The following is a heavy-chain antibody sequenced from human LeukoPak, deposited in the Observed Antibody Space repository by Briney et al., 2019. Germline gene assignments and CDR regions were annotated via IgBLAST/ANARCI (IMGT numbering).Heavy chain of an antibody. Sequence: GGSLRRSCAASGFTFSGYGMHWVRQAPGKGLEWVAVIWYDGSNKYYADSVKGRFTISRDNSKNTLYLQMNSLRAEDTAVYYCAKEGGDYDYDSSGYSAFDIWGQGTMVTVSS. D-gene: IGHD3-22*01. V-gene: IGHV3-33*06. CDR3: AKEGGDYDYDSSGYSAFDI. CDR2: IWYDGSNK. J-gene: IGHJ3*02. CDR1: GFTFSGYG.